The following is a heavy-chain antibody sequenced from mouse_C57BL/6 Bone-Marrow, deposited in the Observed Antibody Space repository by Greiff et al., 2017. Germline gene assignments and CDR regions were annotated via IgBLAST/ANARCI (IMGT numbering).Heavy chain of an antibody. V-gene: IGHV1-5*01. D-gene: IGHD1-1*01. CDR2: IYPGNSDT. CDR3: THYGSSFYWYFDV. CDR1: GYTFTSYW. Sequence: VQLQQSGTVLARPGASVKMSCKTSGYTFTSYWMHWVKQRPGQGLEWIGAIYPGNSDTSYNQKFKGKAKMPAVTSASTAYMELSSLTNEDSSVYYCTHYGSSFYWYFDVWGTGTTVTVSS. J-gene: IGHJ1*03.